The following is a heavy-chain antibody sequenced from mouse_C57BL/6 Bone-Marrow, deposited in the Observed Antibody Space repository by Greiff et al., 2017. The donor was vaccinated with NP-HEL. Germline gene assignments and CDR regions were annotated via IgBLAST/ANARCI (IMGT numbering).Heavy chain of an antibody. Sequence: EVNVVESGGGLVQSGRSLRLSCATSGFTFSDFYMEWVRQAPGKGLEWISASRNKANDYTTEYSASVKGRFIVSRDTSQSILYLQMNALRAEDTAIYYCARGSYEAWFAYWGQGTLVTVSA. J-gene: IGHJ3*01. V-gene: IGHV7-1*01. CDR2: SRNKANDYTT. CDR3: ARGSYEAWFAY. D-gene: IGHD2-3*01. CDR1: GFTFSDFY.